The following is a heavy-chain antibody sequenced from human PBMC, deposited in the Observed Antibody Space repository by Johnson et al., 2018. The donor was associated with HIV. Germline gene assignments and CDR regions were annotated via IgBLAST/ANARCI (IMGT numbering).Heavy chain of an antibody. Sequence: VQLVESGGGVVQPGTSLRLSCEASGFNFRSYGMHWVSLAPGQGLEWVAGISYDGSKIDYADSVKGRFTISRDNSKNTLYLQMNSLRAEDTAVYYCARDGGYSYGDAFDIWGQGTMVTVSS. CDR1: GFNFRSYG. V-gene: IGHV3-30*19. D-gene: IGHD5-18*01. J-gene: IGHJ3*02. CDR2: ISYDGSKI. CDR3: ARDGGYSYGDAFDI.